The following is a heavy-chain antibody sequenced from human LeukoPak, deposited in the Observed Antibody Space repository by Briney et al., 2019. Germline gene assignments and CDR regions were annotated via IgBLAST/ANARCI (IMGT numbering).Heavy chain of an antibody. CDR2: MNPNSGNT. V-gene: IGHV1-8*01. J-gene: IGHJ5*02. CDR1: GYTFTSYD. Sequence: ASVKVSCKASGYTFTSYDINWVRQATGQGLEWMGWMNPNSGNTGYAQKFQGRVTMTRNTSISTAYMELSSLRSEDTAVYYCAGVVVVAATPRGFDPWGQGTLVTVSS. CDR3: AGVVVVAATPRGFDP. D-gene: IGHD2-15*01.